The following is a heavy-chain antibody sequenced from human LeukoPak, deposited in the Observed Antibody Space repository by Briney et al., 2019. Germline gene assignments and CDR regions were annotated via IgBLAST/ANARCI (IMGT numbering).Heavy chain of an antibody. V-gene: IGHV1-18*01. CDR1: GYTFTSYG. CDR2: ISAYNGNT. D-gene: IGHD2-2*01. J-gene: IGHJ6*03. Sequence: ASVKVSCKASGYTFTSYGISWVRQAPGQGLEWMGWISAYNGNTNYAQKLQGRVTMTTDTSTSTAYMELRSLRSDDTAVYYCARDRPIVVVPAAMRYYYYYMDVWGKGTTVTISS. CDR3: ARDRPIVVVPAAMRYYYYYMDV.